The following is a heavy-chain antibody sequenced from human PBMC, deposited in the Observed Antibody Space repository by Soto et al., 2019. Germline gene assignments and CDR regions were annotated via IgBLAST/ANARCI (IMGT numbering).Heavy chain of an antibody. J-gene: IGHJ6*02. CDR1: GYSFTSYW. V-gene: IGHV5-51*01. CDR2: IYPGDSYT. Sequence: LGESLKISCKGSGYSFTSYWIGWVRQMPGKGLEWMGIIYPGDSYTRYSPSFQGQVTISADKSISTAYLQWSSLKASDTAMYYCATTSAAGKYYYGMDVWGQGTTVTVSS. D-gene: IGHD6-13*01. CDR3: ATTSAAGKYYYGMDV.